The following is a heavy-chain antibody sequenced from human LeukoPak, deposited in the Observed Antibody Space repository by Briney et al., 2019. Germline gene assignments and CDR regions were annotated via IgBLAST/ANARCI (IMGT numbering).Heavy chain of an antibody. CDR3: ARAGPYYYGSGSLGY. Sequence: ASVKVSCKASGYTFTSYAMHWVRQAPGQRLEWMGWINAGNGNTKYSQKFQGRVTITRDTSASTAYMELCSLRSEDTAVYYCARAGPYYYGSGSLGYWGQGTLVTVSS. D-gene: IGHD3-10*01. CDR1: GYTFTSYA. V-gene: IGHV1-3*01. J-gene: IGHJ4*02. CDR2: INAGNGNT.